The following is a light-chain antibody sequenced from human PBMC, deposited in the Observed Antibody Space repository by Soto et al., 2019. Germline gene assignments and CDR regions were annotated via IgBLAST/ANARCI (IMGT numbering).Light chain of an antibody. CDR3: QQYNNWPPVT. Sequence: EIGIKQSPATLSVSPGERSTLSCMASQSVSSNLAWYQQKPGQAPRLLIYGASTRATGIPARFSGSGSGTEFTLTISSLQSEDFAVYYCQQYNNWPPVTFGQGTKVDIK. CDR2: GAS. J-gene: IGKJ1*01. V-gene: IGKV3-15*01. CDR1: QSVSSN.